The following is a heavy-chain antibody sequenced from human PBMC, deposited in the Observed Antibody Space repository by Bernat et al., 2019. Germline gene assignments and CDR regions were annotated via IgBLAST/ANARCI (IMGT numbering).Heavy chain of an antibody. CDR1: GFTFSSYG. J-gene: IGHJ4*02. D-gene: IGHD6-19*01. Sequence: QVQLVESGGGVVQPVRSLRLSCAASGFTFSSYGMHWVRQAPGKGLEWVAPIWYDGSNKYYADSVKGRFTISRDNSKNTLYLQMNSLRAEDTAVYYCAREVSSGWNFDYWGQGTLVTVSS. V-gene: IGHV3-33*01. CDR3: AREVSSGWNFDY. CDR2: IWYDGSNK.